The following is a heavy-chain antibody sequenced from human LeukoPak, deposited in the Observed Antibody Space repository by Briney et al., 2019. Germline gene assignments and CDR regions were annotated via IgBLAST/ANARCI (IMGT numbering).Heavy chain of an antibody. CDR2: ISSSSSTI. J-gene: IGHJ3*02. Sequence: GGSLRLSCAASGFTFSSYSMNWVRQAPGKGLEWVSYISSSSSTIYYADSVKGRFTISRDNAKNSLYLQMNSLRAEDTAVYYCARSSYDSSGPPEAFDIWGQGTMVTVSS. CDR1: GFTFSSYS. V-gene: IGHV3-48*01. CDR3: ARSSYDSSGPPEAFDI. D-gene: IGHD3-22*01.